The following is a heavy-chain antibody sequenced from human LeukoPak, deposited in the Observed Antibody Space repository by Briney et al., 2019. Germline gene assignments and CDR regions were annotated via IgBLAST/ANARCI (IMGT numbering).Heavy chain of an antibody. CDR2: IIPSGGST. Sequence: ASVKVSCKASGFTFTSYYIRWVRQAPGQGLEWMGIIIPSGGSTSYAQTFQGRVTMTRDTSTSTVYMELSSLRSEDTAVYYCARASGYSGYDLIDYWGQGTPVTVSS. V-gene: IGHV1-46*01. D-gene: IGHD5-12*01. CDR3: ARASGYSGYDLIDY. J-gene: IGHJ4*02. CDR1: GFTFTSYY.